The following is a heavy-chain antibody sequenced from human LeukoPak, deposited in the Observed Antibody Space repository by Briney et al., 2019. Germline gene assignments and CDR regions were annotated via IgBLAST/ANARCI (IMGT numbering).Heavy chain of an antibody. V-gene: IGHV3-11*01. CDR1: GFTFSDYY. D-gene: IGHD5-18*01. Sequence: GGSLRLSCAASGFTFSDYYMSWIRQAPGKGLEWISYISSSGSAMYYADSVKGRFTISRDNAKNSLYLQMNSLRAEDTAMYYCAKVGGYIYGHSPPYWFFDLWGRGTLVTVSS. CDR2: ISSSGSAM. J-gene: IGHJ2*01. CDR3: AKVGGYIYGHSPPYWFFDL.